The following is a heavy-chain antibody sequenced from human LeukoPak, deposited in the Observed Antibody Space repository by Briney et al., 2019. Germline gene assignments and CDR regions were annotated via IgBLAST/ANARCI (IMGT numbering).Heavy chain of an antibody. CDR2: IYPGDSDT. Sequence: GESLKISCKGSRYSFTSYWIGWVRQMPGKGLEWMGIIYPGDSDTRCSPSFRGQVSISADKSISTAYLQWSGLKASDTAMYYCALAVAGTYFDYWGQGTLVTVSS. J-gene: IGHJ4*02. V-gene: IGHV5-51*01. CDR1: RYSFTSYW. CDR3: ALAVAGTYFDY. D-gene: IGHD6-19*01.